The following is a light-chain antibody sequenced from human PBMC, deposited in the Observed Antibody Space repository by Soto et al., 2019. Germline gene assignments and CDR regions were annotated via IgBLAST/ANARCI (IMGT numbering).Light chain of an antibody. CDR1: SSDVGGYNF. J-gene: IGLJ1*01. V-gene: IGLV2-14*03. CDR2: DVT. CDR3: SSYTSSSTHV. Sequence: QSALTQPASVSGSPGQSITISCTGTSSDVGGYNFVSWYQQHPGKVPKLFIYDVTSRPSGVSDRFSGSKSGNTASLTISGLQTEDEGDYSCSSYTSSSTHVFGSGTKLTVL.